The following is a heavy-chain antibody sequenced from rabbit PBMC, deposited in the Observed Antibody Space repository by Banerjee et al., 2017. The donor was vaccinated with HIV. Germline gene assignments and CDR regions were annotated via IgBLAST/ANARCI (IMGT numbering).Heavy chain of an antibody. J-gene: IGHJ4*01. CDR2: ISAGGATI. CDR1: GFSFSSYW. V-gene: IGHV1S45*01. CDR3: ASDYAGTVGYGYGIFNL. D-gene: IGHD6-1*01. Sequence: QEQLEESGGDLVQPEGSLTLTCTASGFSFSSYWMCWVRQAPGKGLEWIACISAGGATIWYASWVNGRFTISKTSSTTVTLQMTSLTAADTATYFCASDYAGTVGYGYGIFNLWGQGTLVTVS.